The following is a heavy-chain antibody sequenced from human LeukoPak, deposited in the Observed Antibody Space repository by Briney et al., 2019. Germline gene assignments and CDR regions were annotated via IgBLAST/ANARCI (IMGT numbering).Heavy chain of an antibody. CDR3: ARPGVGSGRYGAFDI. V-gene: IGHV4-30-2*01. J-gene: IGHJ3*02. D-gene: IGHD5-18*01. Sequence: PSQTLSLTCAVSGGSINSGGYPWNCIRQPPGKGLEWIGYIYHSGGTYYNPSLKSRVSISIDRSKNQFSLKLSSVTAADTAVYYCARPGVGSGRYGAFDIWGQGTMVTVSS. CDR1: GGSINSGGYP. CDR2: IYHSGGT.